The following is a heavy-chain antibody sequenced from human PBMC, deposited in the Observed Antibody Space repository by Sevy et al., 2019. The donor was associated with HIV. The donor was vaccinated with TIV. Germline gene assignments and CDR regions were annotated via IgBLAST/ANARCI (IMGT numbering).Heavy chain of an antibody. CDR1: GYTLTHYG. CDR2: ISTYNGDP. Sequence: ASVKVSCKASGYTLTHYGISWVRQAPGQGLEWMGWISTYNGDPKYAQKFQGRVTMTADTSTSTAYMELRSLRSDDMAVYYCARDGYCTNGVCSDVWGKGTTVTVSS. V-gene: IGHV1-18*03. D-gene: IGHD2-8*01. J-gene: IGHJ6*04. CDR3: ARDGYCTNGVCSDV.